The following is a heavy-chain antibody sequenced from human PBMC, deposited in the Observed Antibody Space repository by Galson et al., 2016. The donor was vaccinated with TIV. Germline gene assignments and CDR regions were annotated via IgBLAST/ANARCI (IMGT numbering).Heavy chain of an antibody. J-gene: IGHJ4*02. CDR1: GFPFSDHG. CDR2: SSFDGGIE. CDR3: AKDHRDGYNYFYYFDS. V-gene: IGHV3-30*18. Sequence: LRLSCAASGFPFSDHGMHWVRQAPGKGLEWLSLSSFDGGIEYYADSVNGRFTISRDNSRNTLYLQMDRLQVDDTAIYYCAKDHRDGYNYFYYFDSWGQGTLVTVSS. D-gene: IGHD5-24*01.